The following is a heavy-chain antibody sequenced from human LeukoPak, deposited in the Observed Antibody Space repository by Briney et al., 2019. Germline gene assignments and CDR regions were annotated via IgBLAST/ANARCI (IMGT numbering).Heavy chain of an antibody. V-gene: IGHV3-30*02. CDR2: IRYDGSNK. Sequence: PGGSLRLSCAASGFTFSSYGMHWVRQAPGKGLEWVAFIRYDGSNKYYADSVKGRFTISRDNAKNSLYLQMNSLRAEDTAVYYCARAPYYYDSSGYQNWFDPWGQGTLVTVSS. CDR1: GFTFSSYG. D-gene: IGHD3-22*01. J-gene: IGHJ5*02. CDR3: ARAPYYYDSSGYQNWFDP.